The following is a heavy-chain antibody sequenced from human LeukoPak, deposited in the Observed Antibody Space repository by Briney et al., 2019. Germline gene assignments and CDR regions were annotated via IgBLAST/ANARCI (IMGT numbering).Heavy chain of an antibody. CDR2: IITIFGTE. CDR1: ARTFSSYA. Sequence: GASVKVSCKGSARTFSSYAISWVRQAPGQGSEWMGGIITIFGTENYAQKLQGRVTITTDESTSTPYMELSSLRSEDTAVYYCASRIVGATGDYFDYWGQGTLVTVSS. J-gene: IGHJ4*02. CDR3: ASRIVGATGDYFDY. V-gene: IGHV1-69*05. D-gene: IGHD1-26*01.